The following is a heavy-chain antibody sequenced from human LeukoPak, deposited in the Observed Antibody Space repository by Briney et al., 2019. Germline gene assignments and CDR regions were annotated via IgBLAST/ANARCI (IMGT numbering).Heavy chain of an antibody. CDR2: IKQDGSKE. CDR3: ARGRWELPN. Sequence: GGSLRLSCAAFDLILSNYWMSWVRLVPGKGLEWVANIKQDGSKEFYVDSVKGRFTVSRDNSKNTLYLQMNSLRAEDTAVYYCARGRWELPNWGQGTLVTVSS. D-gene: IGHD1-26*01. J-gene: IGHJ4*02. CDR1: DLILSNYW. V-gene: IGHV3-7*03.